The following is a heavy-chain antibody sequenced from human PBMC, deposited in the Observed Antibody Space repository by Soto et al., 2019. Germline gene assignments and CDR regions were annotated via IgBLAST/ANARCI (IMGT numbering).Heavy chain of an antibody. D-gene: IGHD2-15*01. J-gene: IGHJ4*02. Sequence: GVSVKVSSKASGYTFTSYDINSVRQATGQGLEWMGWMNPNSGNTGYAQKFQGRVTMTRNTSISAAYMELSSLRSEDTAVYYCARGKVVAATPYDYWGQGTLVTVSS. CDR3: ARGKVVAATPYDY. CDR1: GYTFTSYD. V-gene: IGHV1-8*01. CDR2: MNPNSGNT.